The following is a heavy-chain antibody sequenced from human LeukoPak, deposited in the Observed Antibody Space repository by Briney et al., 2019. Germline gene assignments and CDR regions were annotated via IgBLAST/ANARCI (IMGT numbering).Heavy chain of an antibody. CDR1: GYTFTSYG. V-gene: IGHV1-18*01. J-gene: IGHJ4*02. CDR2: ISAYNGNT. Sequence: ASVKVSCKASGYTFTSYGISWVRQAPGQGLEWMGWISAYNGNTNYAQKLQGRVTMTTDTSTSTAYMELRSLRSDDTAFYYCVRDIGQLWIFDYWGQGTLVTVSS. D-gene: IGHD3-10*01. CDR3: VRDIGQLWIFDY.